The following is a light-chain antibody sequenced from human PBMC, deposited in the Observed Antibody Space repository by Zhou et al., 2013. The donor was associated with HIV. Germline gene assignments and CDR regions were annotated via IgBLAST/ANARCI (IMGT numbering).Light chain of an antibody. CDR3: MQVLKTPLS. CDR1: QSLLDRNGYNY. J-gene: IGKJ4*01. CDR2: LGS. V-gene: IGKV2-28*01. Sequence: DIVVTQSPLSLPVSPGEPAAISCRSSQSLLDRNGYNYLDWYVQKPGQSPQLLVYLGSNRASGVPDRFRGSGSGTEFTLEISRVEAEDVGVYYCMQVLKTPLSFGGGTRLEIK.